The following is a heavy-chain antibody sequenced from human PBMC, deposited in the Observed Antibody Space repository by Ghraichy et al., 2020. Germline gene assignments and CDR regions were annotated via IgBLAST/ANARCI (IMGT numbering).Heavy chain of an antibody. CDR1: GFTFSSYW. CDR2: INSDGRST. V-gene: IGHV3-74*01. Sequence: GGSLRLSCAVSGFTFSSYWMHWVRQAPGKGLVWVSRINSDGRSTSYADSVKGRFTISRDNAKNTLYLQMSSLRADDTAVYYCARDGGDYEFDPWGQGTLVTVSS. J-gene: IGHJ5*02. CDR3: ARDGGDYEFDP. D-gene: IGHD4-17*01.